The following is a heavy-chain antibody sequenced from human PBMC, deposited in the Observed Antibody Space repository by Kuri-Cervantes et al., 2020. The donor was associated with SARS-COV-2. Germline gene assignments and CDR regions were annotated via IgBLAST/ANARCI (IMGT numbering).Heavy chain of an antibody. J-gene: IGHJ4*02. CDR2: IPHDGKNK. Sequence: GESLKISCAASGFNFSRTDMHWVRQAPGKGLEWVAVIPHDGKNKKCTASGKGRFTISRDNSQNTLYLHMKSLRSEDTAIYYCAKDRVGVQDFWGQGTLVTVSS. CDR1: GFNFSRTD. V-gene: IGHV3-30*18. CDR3: AKDRVGVQDF. D-gene: IGHD2-21*01.